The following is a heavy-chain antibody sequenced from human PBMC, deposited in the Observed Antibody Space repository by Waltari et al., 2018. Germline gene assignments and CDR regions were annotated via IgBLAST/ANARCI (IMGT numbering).Heavy chain of an antibody. Sequence: EVQVVESGGGLVQPGRSLRLSCATSGFTFGDYSMTWVRQAPGKGREWVAFVTSKPYGEATEYAASVKGRVTVSRDDAEGIAYLQMNGLKPEDTAVYYCSRVSVFAFDVWGRGTMVTVSS. CDR2: VTSKPYGEAT. CDR3: SRVSVFAFDV. CDR1: GFTFGDYS. V-gene: IGHV3-49*04. J-gene: IGHJ3*01.